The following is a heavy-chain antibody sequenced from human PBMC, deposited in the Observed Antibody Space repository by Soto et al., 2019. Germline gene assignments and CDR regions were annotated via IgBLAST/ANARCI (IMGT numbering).Heavy chain of an antibody. CDR3: ARDSFDILTGYYSDY. J-gene: IGHJ4*02. D-gene: IGHD3-9*01. CDR2: IKQDGSEK. V-gene: IGHV3-7*03. CDR1: GFTFSSYW. Sequence: EVQLVESGGGLVQPGGSLRLSCAASGFTFSSYWMSWVRQAPGKGLEWVANIKQDGSEKYYVDSVKGRFTISRDNAKNSLYLQMNSLRAEDTAVYYCARDSFDILTGYYSDYWGQGTLVTVSS.